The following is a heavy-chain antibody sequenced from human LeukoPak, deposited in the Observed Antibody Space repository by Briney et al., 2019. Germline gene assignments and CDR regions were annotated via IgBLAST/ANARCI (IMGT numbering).Heavy chain of an antibody. V-gene: IGHV3-13*04. CDR2: IGTAGDT. CDR1: GFTFSSYD. Sequence: GGSLRLSCAASGFTFSSYDMHWVRQATGKGLEWVSAIGTAGDTYYPGSVKGRFTISRENAKNSLYLQMNSLRAGDTAVYYCAKDPPDYGSGSLDYWGQGTLVTVSS. D-gene: IGHD3-10*01. J-gene: IGHJ4*02. CDR3: AKDPPDYGSGSLDY.